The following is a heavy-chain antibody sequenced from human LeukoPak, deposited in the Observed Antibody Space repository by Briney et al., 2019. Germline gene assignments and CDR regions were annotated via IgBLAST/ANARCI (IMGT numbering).Heavy chain of an antibody. D-gene: IGHD5-12*01. V-gene: IGHV3-49*04. CDR3: TRWEATNFGC. CDR1: GFTFGDYA. Sequence: GGSLRLSCSVSGFTFGDYAMSWVRQAPGKGLEWVGFIRNKAYGGTTEYVASVKGRFIISRDDSKSIAYLHMNSLKTEDTAVYYCTRWEATNFGCWGQGTLVTVSS. J-gene: IGHJ4*02. CDR2: IRNKAYGGTT.